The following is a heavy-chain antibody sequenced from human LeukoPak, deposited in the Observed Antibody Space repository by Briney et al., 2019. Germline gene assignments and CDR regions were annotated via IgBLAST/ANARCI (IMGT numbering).Heavy chain of an antibody. Sequence: GGSLRLSCAASGFTFSSYSMNWVRQAPGKGLEWVSYSSSSSSTIYYADSVKGRFTISRDNAKNSLYLQMNSLRAEDTAVYYCARQPGYMVRGAEVDYWGQGTLVTVSS. CDR2: SSSSSSTI. CDR3: ARQPGYMVRGAEVDY. D-gene: IGHD3-10*01. V-gene: IGHV3-48*01. CDR1: GFTFSSYS. J-gene: IGHJ4*02.